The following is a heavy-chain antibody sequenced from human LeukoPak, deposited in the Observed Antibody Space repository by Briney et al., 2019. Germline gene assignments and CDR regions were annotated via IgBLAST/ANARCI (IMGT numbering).Heavy chain of an antibody. CDR1: GGSISTDNW. D-gene: IGHD6-19*01. V-gene: IGHV4-4*02. Sequence: SETLSLTCAVSGGSISTDNWWHWIRQSPGKGLEWIAEIYHNGDVHYNPSLKSRVTMSVDTSKNQFSLKVNSVTAADTATYFCAREVAAGSYRGFDYWGQGPLVTVSS. CDR3: AREVAAGSYRGFDY. CDR2: IYHNGDV. J-gene: IGHJ4*01.